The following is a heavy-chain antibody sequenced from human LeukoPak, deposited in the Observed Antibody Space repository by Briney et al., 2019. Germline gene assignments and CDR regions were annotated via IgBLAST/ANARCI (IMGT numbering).Heavy chain of an antibody. J-gene: IGHJ6*03. D-gene: IGHD3-22*01. CDR1: GFTFDDYG. CDR2: INWNGGST. V-gene: IGHV3-20*04. CDR3: ARDLYYYDSSGYDDPYYYYYMDV. Sequence: GGSLRLSCAASGFTFDDYGMNWVRQAPGKGLEWVSGINWNGGSTGYADSVKGRFTISRDNAKNSLYLQMNSLRAEDTALYYCARDLYYYDSSGYDDPYYYYYMDVWGKGTTVTVSS.